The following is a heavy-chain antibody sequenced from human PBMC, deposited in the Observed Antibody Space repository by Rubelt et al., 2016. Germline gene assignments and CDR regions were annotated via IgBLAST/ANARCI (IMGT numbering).Heavy chain of an antibody. V-gene: IGHV4-34*01. D-gene: IGHD3-22*01. CDR2: INQFGST. CDR3: VRWIYFDQQTGLYNWFDP. J-gene: IGHJ5*02. CDR1: GGSFSSYY. Sequence: QVQLQQWGAGLLKPSETLSLTCAVYGGSFSSYYWNWIRQPPGKGLERIGEINQFGSTNYNPSLKSRVIISLDTPKSKFSLNLSSVTAAETAVYYCVRWIYFDQQTGLYNWFDPWGQGTLVTVSS.